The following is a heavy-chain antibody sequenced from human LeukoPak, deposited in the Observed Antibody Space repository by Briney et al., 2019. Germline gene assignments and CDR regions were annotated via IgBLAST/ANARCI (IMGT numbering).Heavy chain of an antibody. V-gene: IGHV4-4*07. CDR1: GGSVNTYY. Sequence: SETLSLNCTVSGGSVNTYYWSWIRQSAGKGLEWIGHISTSGSTTYNPSLKSRVTMSVDTSKNQFSLKLSSVTAADTAVYYCAREATIVGATIIWGQGTLVTVSS. D-gene: IGHD1-26*01. J-gene: IGHJ4*02. CDR3: AREATIVGATII. CDR2: ISTSGST.